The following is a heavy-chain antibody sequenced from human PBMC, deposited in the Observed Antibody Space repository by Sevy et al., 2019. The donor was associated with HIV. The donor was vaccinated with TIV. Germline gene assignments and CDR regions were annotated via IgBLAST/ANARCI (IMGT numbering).Heavy chain of an antibody. D-gene: IGHD1-26*01. V-gene: IGHV4-34*01. CDR2: IDHSGSI. Sequence: SETLSLTCAVYGGSFSGYDWSWIRQPPGKGLEWVGEIDHSGSINYNPSLKSRVTISIDTSNNQFSLKLTSVTAADTAGYYCARAFRSVVPATVLGFGFWYFFAMDVWGQGTTVTVSS. CDR1: GGSFSGYD. CDR3: ARAFRSVVPATVLGFGFWYFFAMDV. J-gene: IGHJ6*02.